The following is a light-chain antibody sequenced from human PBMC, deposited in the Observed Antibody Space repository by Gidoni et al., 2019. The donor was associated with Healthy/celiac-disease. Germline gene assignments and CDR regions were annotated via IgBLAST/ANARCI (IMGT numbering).Light chain of an antibody. V-gene: IGKV1-33*01. CDR1: QDISNY. Sequence: DIQMTQSPSYLSASVGDRVTITCQASQDISNYLNWYQQKPGKAPKLLIYDASNLETGVPSRFSGSGSGTEFTFTISSLQPEDIATYYCQQYDNLPLTFGGGTKVEIK. CDR3: QQYDNLPLT. CDR2: DAS. J-gene: IGKJ4*01.